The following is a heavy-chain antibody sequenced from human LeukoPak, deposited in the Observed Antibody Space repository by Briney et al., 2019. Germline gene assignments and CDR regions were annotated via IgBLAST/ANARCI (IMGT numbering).Heavy chain of an antibody. CDR3: ARVITKWIVVVPAAFAHYYFDY. D-gene: IGHD2-2*01. J-gene: IGHJ4*02. Sequence: SETLSLTCTVSGGSVTSGDYYWNWVRQPPGKGLEWIGYIYYSANTYYNPSLKSRVTISVDKSKNQFSLKLSSVTAADTAVYYCARVITKWIVVVPAAFAHYYFDYWGQGTLVTVSS. CDR2: IYYSANT. CDR1: GGSVTSGDYY. V-gene: IGHV4-30-4*02.